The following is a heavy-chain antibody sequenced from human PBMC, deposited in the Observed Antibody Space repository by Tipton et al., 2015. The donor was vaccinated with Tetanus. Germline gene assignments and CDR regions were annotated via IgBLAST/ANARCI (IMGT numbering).Heavy chain of an antibody. D-gene: IGHD3-10*01. Sequence: LRLSCAVYGGSFSGYYWSWIRQPPGKGLEWIGEINHSGSTNYNPSLKSRVTISVDTSKNQFSLKLSSVTAADTAVYYCARGIWFGPGPKFYFDSWGQGTLVAVSS. J-gene: IGHJ4*02. CDR2: INHSGST. CDR3: ARGIWFGPGPKFYFDS. V-gene: IGHV4-34*01. CDR1: GGSFSGYY.